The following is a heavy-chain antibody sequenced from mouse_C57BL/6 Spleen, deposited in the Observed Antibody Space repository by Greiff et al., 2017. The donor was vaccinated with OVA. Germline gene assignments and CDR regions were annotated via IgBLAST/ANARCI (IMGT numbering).Heavy chain of an antibody. CDR2: IYPGNSDT. D-gene: IGHD2-5*01. Sequence: EVKLVESGTVLARPGASVKMSCKTSGYTFTSYWMHWVKQRPGQGLEWIGAIYPGNSDTSYNQKFKGKAKLTAVTSASTAYMELSSLTNEDAAVYYCTRYYSNYWYFDVWGTGTTVTVSS. J-gene: IGHJ1*03. CDR1: GYTFTSYW. V-gene: IGHV1-5*01. CDR3: TRYYSNYWYFDV.